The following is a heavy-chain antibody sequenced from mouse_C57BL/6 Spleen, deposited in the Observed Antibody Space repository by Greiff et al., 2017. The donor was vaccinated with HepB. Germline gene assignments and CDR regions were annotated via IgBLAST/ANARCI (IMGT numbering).Heavy chain of an antibody. CDR1: GYTFTSYW. CDR3: AIELGGYWYFDV. D-gene: IGHD4-1*01. V-gene: IGHV1-74*01. Sequence: QVQLKQPGAELVKPGASVKVSCKASGYTFTSYWMHWVKQRPGQGLEWIGRIHPSDSDTNYNQKFKGKATLTVDKSSSTAYMQLSSLTSEDSAVYYCAIELGGYWYFDVWGTGTTVTVSS. J-gene: IGHJ1*03. CDR2: IHPSDSDT.